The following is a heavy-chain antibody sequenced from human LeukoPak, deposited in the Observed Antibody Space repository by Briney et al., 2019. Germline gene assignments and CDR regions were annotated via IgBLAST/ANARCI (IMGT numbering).Heavy chain of an antibody. D-gene: IGHD3-22*01. CDR2: IGQDGTEN. Sequence: GGSLRLSCAASGFTFSSSWMTWVRQAPGKGLEWLANIGQDGTENYYADSVRGRFTISRDNAKNTLYLQMNSLRAEDTAVYYCARGSPLPMIADCWGQGTLVIVSS. CDR1: GFTFSSSW. J-gene: IGHJ4*02. V-gene: IGHV3-7*02. CDR3: ARGSPLPMIADC.